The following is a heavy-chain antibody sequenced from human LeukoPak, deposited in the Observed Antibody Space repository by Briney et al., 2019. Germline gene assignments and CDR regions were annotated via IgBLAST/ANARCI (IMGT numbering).Heavy chain of an antibody. J-gene: IGHJ4*02. CDR1: GFTFSSYA. CDR2: ISGSGGST. Sequence: GGSLRLSCAASGFTFSSYAMSWVRQAPGKGLEWVSAISGSGGSTYYADSVKGRFTISRDNSKNTLYLQMNSLRAEDTAVYYCAKNGPIWCSGGSCYSGYFDYWGQGTLVTGSS. V-gene: IGHV3-23*01. CDR3: AKNGPIWCSGGSCYSGYFDY. D-gene: IGHD2-15*01.